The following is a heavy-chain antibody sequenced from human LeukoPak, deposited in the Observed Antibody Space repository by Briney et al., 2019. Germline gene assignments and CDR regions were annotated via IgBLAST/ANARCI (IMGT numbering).Heavy chain of an antibody. D-gene: IGHD2-15*01. CDR1: GFTFSSYS. CDR3: ARAPYCSGGSCYGTTFSFDY. J-gene: IGHJ4*02. CDR2: ISSGSSTI. V-gene: IGHV3-48*01. Sequence: GGSLRLSCAASGFTFSSYSMNWVRQAPGKGLEWVSYISSGSSTIYYADSVKGRFTISRDNAKNSLYLQMNSLRAEDTAVYYCARAPYCSGGSCYGTTFSFDYWGQGTLVTVSS.